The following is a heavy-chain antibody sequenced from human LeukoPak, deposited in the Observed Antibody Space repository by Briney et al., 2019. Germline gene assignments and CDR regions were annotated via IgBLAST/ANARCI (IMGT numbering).Heavy chain of an antibody. V-gene: IGHV4-59*01. CDR2: IYYSGRT. J-gene: IGHJ6*02. D-gene: IGHD6-13*01. Sequence: SETLSLTCTVSGGSISSYYWSWIRQPPGKGLEWIGYIYYSGRTNYNPSLKSRVTISVDTSKNQFSLKLSSVTAADTGVYYCARGEQQLVYYYYGMDVWGQGTTVTVSS. CDR1: GGSISSYY. CDR3: ARGEQQLVYYYYGMDV.